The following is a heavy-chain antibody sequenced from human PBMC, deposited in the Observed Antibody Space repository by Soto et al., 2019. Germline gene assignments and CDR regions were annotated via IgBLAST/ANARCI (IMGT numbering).Heavy chain of an antibody. Sequence: PGGSLRLSCAASGFTFSSYAMSWFRQAPGKGLEWVSDISGSGENTHDADSVKGRFTISRDNAKNSLYLQMNSLRAEDTAIYYCARVGSTLAAGTPDYWGQGTLVTVSS. D-gene: IGHD6-13*01. CDR3: ARVGSTLAAGTPDY. CDR1: GFTFSSYA. V-gene: IGHV3-23*01. J-gene: IGHJ4*02. CDR2: ISGSGENT.